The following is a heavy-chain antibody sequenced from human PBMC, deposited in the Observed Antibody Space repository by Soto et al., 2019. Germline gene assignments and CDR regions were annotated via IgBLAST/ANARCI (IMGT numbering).Heavy chain of an antibody. CDR3: ARSGDPGNFDY. J-gene: IGHJ4*02. CDR2: IYYSGSN. V-gene: IGHV4-59*01. CDR1: GGSISSYY. Sequence: QVQLQESGPGLVKPSETLSLTCTVSGGSISSYYWSWIRQPPGTGLELIGYIYYSGSNNYNPSLKSRGTIAVDTSKNQFSLKLSSVTAADTAVYYCARSGDPGNFDYWGQGTLVTVSS. D-gene: IGHD4-17*01.